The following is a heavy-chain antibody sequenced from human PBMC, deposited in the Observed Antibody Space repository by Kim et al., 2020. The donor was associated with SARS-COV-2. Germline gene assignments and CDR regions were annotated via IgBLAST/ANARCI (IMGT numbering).Heavy chain of an antibody. CDR3: VRDPGYCSGGSCYSFYSGFDY. CDR1: GFTFSSYS. J-gene: IGHJ4*02. CDR2: ISSSSSTI. D-gene: IGHD2-15*01. Sequence: GGSLRLSCAASGFTFSSYSMNWVRQAPGKGLEWVSYISSSSSTIYYADSVKGRFTISRDNAKNSLYLQMNSLRDEDTAVYYCVRDPGYCSGGSCYSFYSGFDYWGQGTLVTVSS. V-gene: IGHV3-48*02.